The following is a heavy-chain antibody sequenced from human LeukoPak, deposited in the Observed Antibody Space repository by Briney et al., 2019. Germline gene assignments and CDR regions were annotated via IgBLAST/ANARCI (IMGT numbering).Heavy chain of an antibody. CDR1: GYTFTSYA. J-gene: IGHJ4*02. CDR2: INTNTGNP. Sequence: ASVKVSCKASGYTFTSYAMNWVRQAPGQGLEWMGWINTNTGNPTYARGFTGRFVFSLDTSVSTAYLKISSLKAEDTAVYYCAREEGSSSPPGVVDYWGQGTLVTVSS. CDR3: AREEGSSSPPGVVDY. D-gene: IGHD6-6*01. V-gene: IGHV7-4-1*02.